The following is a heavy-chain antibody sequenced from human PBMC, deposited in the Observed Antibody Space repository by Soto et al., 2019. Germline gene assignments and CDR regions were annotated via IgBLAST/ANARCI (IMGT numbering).Heavy chain of an antibody. J-gene: IGHJ4*02. Sequence: QVQLQESGPGLVKPSETLSLTCTVSGGSVNTAPYYWSWIRQPPGKGLEWIGYIYYSGNTNYNPSLKSRVSISLDTSKNQFSLNLSSVTAADTAVYFCARDHHSFYDTSGYYPYFDYWGQGTLVTVSS. CDR3: ARDHHSFYDTSGYYPYFDY. D-gene: IGHD3-22*01. V-gene: IGHV4-61*01. CDR1: GGSVNTAPYY. CDR2: IYYSGNT.